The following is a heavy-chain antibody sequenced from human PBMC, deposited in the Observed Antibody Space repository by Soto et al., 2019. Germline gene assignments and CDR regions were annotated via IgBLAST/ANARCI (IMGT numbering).Heavy chain of an antibody. V-gene: IGHV3-23*01. Sequence: GGSLRLSCAASGFTFSSYAMSWVRQAPGKGLEWVSAISGSGGSTYYADSVKGRFTISRDNSKNTLYLQMNSLRAEDTAVYYCEKGRVLEWLFSYYFDYWGQGTLVTVSS. J-gene: IGHJ4*02. CDR3: EKGRVLEWLFSYYFDY. CDR1: GFTFSSYA. CDR2: ISGSGGST. D-gene: IGHD3-3*01.